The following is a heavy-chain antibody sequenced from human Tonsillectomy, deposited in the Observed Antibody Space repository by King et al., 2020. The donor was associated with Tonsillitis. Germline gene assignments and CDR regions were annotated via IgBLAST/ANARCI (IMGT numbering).Heavy chain of an antibody. CDR2: IYPGDSDT. CDR3: ARQPYEGKYCSGHYYKGYYYHYGMDV. J-gene: IGHJ6*02. CDR1: GYSFSNYW. V-gene: IGHV5-51*01. Sequence: QLVQSGAEVKKPGESLKISCKASGYSFSNYWIGWVRQMPGKGLEWMGIIYPGDSDTRHSPSFQGQVTISADKSISTAYLQWSSLKASDTAMYYCARQPYEGKYCSGHYYKGYYYHYGMDVWGQGTTVTVSS. D-gene: IGHD3-10*01.